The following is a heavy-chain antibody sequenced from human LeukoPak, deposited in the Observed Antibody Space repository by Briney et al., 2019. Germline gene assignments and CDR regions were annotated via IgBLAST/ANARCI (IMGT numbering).Heavy chain of an antibody. V-gene: IGHV3-23*01. J-gene: IGHJ3*02. Sequence: PVRSLRLSCAASGFTFSSYAMHWVRQAPGKGLEWVSTITGSGTSRYYADSVKGRFTISRDNSKNTLNLQMNSLRADDTAIYYCAKKVGGIYTFDIWGQETMVTVSS. CDR2: ITGSGTSR. CDR1: GFTFSSYA. D-gene: IGHD1-26*01. CDR3: AKKVGGIYTFDI.